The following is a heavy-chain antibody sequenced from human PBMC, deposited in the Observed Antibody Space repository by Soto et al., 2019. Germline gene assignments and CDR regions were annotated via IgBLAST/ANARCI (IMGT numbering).Heavy chain of an antibody. D-gene: IGHD6-25*01. CDR3: AREPWGYSGSAKHFDY. CDR2: ISYAGDYK. Sequence: QVHLVESGGGVVQPGGSLRLSCAASGFNFRGFTMHWVRQAPDKGLEWLSVISYAGDYKNYADSVRGRISISRDNSKNTLFLQINSLRPDDTAVYFCAREPWGYSGSAKHFDYWGQGSLVIVSS. V-gene: IGHV3-30-3*01. CDR1: GFNFRGFT. J-gene: IGHJ4*02.